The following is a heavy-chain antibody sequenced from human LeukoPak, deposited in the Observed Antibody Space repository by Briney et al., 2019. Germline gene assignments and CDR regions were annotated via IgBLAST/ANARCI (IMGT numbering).Heavy chain of an antibody. CDR3: ARARRYCSGGNCPYYFDY. CDR1: GYTFTNYD. V-gene: IGHV1-8*01. CDR2: MIPNSGKT. Sequence: ASVKVSCKASGYTFTNYDINWVRQATGQGLEWMGWMIPNSGKTGYAQKFQGRITMARNTSVSTAYMELSSLRSEGTAVYYCARARRYCSGGNCPYYFDYWGQGTLVTVSS. D-gene: IGHD2-15*01. J-gene: IGHJ4*02.